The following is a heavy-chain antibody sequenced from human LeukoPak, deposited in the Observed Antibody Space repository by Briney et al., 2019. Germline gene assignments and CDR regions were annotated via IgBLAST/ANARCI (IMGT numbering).Heavy chain of an antibody. CDR2: IYHSGST. CDR1: GGSFSGYY. J-gene: IGHJ5*02. D-gene: IGHD3-3*01. Sequence: SETLSLTCAVYGGSFSGYYWSWIRQHPGKGLEWIGYIYHSGSTYYNPSLKSRVTISVDTSKNQFSLKLSSVTAADTAVYYCARGITDWFDPWGQGTLVTVSS. CDR3: ARGITDWFDP. V-gene: IGHV4-34*09.